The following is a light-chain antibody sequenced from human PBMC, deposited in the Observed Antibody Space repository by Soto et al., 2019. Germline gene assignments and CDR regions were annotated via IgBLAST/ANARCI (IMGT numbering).Light chain of an antibody. CDR1: QSISSW. CDR3: QQYHRS. CDR2: KAS. V-gene: IGKV1-5*03. Sequence: EIQMTQSASTLSASVGDRVTITCRASQSISSWLAWYQQKPGKAPKLLIYKASSLESGVPSRFSGSGSGTEFTLTISSLQPDDFATYYCQQYHRSFGQGTKVDI. J-gene: IGKJ1*01.